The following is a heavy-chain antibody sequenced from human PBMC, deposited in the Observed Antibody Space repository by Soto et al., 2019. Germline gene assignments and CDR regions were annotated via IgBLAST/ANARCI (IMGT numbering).Heavy chain of an antibody. CDR1: GGTFSSYA. D-gene: IGHD1-1*01. V-gene: IGHV1-69*13. Sequence: ASVKVSCKASGGTFSSYAISWVRQAPGQGLEWMGGIIPIFGTANYAQKFQGRVTITADESTSTAYMELSSLRSEDTAVYYCARAPTLPERGTYYYYYGMDVWGQGTTVTVSS. CDR2: IIPIFGTA. CDR3: ARAPTLPERGTYYYYYGMDV. J-gene: IGHJ6*02.